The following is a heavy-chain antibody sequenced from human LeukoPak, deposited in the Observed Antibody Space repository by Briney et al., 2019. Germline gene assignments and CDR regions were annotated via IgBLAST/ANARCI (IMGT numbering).Heavy chain of an antibody. V-gene: IGHV3-30*04. Sequence: GGSLRRSCAASGFTFSSYAMHWVRQAPGQGLEWVAVISYDGSNKYYADSVKGRFTISRDNSKNTLYLQMNSLRAEDTAVYYCARDSPPDYWGQGTLVTVST. CDR2: ISYDGSNK. CDR3: ARDSPPDY. CDR1: GFTFSSYA. J-gene: IGHJ4*02.